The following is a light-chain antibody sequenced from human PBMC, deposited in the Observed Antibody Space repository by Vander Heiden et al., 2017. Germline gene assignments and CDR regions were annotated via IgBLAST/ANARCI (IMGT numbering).Light chain of an antibody. J-gene: IGKJ4*01. CDR1: QSVSSY. Sequence: EIVLTQSPATLSLSPGERATLSCRASQSVSSYLAWYQQKPGQAPRLLIYDASNTAPGIPPRFNGSGSGTDFTLTISTLEPEDFAVYYCQQRSNWPLTFGGGTKVEIK. CDR2: DAS. V-gene: IGKV3-11*01. CDR3: QQRSNWPLT.